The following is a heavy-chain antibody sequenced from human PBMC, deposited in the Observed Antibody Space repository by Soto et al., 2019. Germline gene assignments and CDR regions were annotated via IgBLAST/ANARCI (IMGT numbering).Heavy chain of an antibody. D-gene: IGHD7-27*01. Sequence: SETLSLTCTVSGGSISGYYWSWIRQPPGKGLEWIGYMYNTGSTVYNPSFKSRVTISVDTSKNQFSLKLNSVTAADTAVYYCAKNWNWGSLVHWGQGTLVTVS. J-gene: IGHJ4*02. CDR1: GGSISGYY. V-gene: IGHV4-59*01. CDR3: AKNWNWGSLVH. CDR2: MYNTGST.